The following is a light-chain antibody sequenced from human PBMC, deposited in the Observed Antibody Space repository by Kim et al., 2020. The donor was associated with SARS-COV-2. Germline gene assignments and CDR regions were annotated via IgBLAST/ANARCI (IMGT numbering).Light chain of an antibody. CDR1: QDIANS. V-gene: IGKV1-27*01. CDR2: AAS. CDR3: QKYNSAPWT. J-gene: IGKJ1*01. Sequence: ASVGASVTITCRASQDIANSLAWYQQKPGKVPQVLIYAASTLQSGVPSRFSGSGSGTEFTLTIGSLQTEDVATYYCQKYNSAPWTFGPGTKVDIK.